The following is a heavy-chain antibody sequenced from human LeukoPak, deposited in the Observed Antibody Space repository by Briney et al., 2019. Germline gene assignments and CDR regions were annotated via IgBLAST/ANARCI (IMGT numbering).Heavy chain of an antibody. J-gene: IGHJ4*02. D-gene: IGHD2-2*01. CDR1: GFTFSSFA. Sequence: GGSLRLSCAVSGFTFSSFAMSWVRKAPGKGLEWVSAITGSGGGTYYAVSVKGRFTISRDNSKNTLYMQMNSLRAEDTAVYYCAKDWSTVGVPAAPDYWGQGTLVSVSS. CDR3: AKDWSTVGVPAAPDY. CDR2: ITGSGGGT. V-gene: IGHV3-23*01.